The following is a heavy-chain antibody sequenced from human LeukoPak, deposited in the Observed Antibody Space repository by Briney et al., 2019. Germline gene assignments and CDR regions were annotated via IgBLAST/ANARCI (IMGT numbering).Heavy chain of an antibody. J-gene: IGHJ4*02. CDR1: GGSIRSYY. Sequence: PAETLSLTCTVSGGSIRSYYWSRVRQPPGKGLEYIGYIYYSGSTNYNASLKSRVTISVDTSKNQFSLRLTSVTAADTAVYYCAREAGRQQWLVLDHWGQGTLVTVSS. CDR3: AREAGRQQWLVLDH. V-gene: IGHV4-59*12. CDR2: IYYSGST. D-gene: IGHD6-19*01.